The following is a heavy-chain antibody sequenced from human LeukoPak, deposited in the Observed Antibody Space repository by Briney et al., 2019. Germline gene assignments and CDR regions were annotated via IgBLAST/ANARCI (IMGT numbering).Heavy chain of an antibody. D-gene: IGHD1-14*01. Sequence: SETLSLTCTVSGGSISSHYWSRIRQPPGKGLEWIGYIYYSGSTNYNPSLKSRVTISVDTSKNQFSLKLGSVTAADTAVYYCARDLTGDFYYMDVWGKGTTVTVSS. V-gene: IGHV4-59*11. J-gene: IGHJ6*03. CDR2: IYYSGST. CDR3: ARDLTGDFYYMDV. CDR1: GGSISSHY.